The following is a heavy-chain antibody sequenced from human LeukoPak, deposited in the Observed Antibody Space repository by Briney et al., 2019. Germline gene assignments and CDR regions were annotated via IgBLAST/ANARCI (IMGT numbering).Heavy chain of an antibody. D-gene: IGHD3-22*01. Sequence: GGSLRLSCAASGFTFSDFYMSWIRQAPGKGLEWVSYISSSGSTIYYADSVRGRFTISRDNAKNSLYLQMNSLRAEDTAVYYCASNYYDSSGYPLYYWGQGTLVTVSS. J-gene: IGHJ4*02. CDR1: GFTFSDFY. V-gene: IGHV3-11*01. CDR2: ISSSGSTI. CDR3: ASNYYDSSGYPLYY.